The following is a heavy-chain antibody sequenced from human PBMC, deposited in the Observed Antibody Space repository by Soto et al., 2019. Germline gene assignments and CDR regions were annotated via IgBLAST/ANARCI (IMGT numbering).Heavy chain of an antibody. CDR1: GFTFSSYG. V-gene: IGHV3-33*01. CDR3: ARDREGRFDY. Sequence: QVQLVESGGGVVQPGRSLRLSCAASGFTFSSYGMHWVRQAPGKGLEWVAVIWYDGSNKYYADSVKGRFTISRDNSKNTLYLQMTSLRAEDTAVYYCARDREGRFDYWGQGTLVAVSS. CDR2: IWYDGSNK. J-gene: IGHJ4*02.